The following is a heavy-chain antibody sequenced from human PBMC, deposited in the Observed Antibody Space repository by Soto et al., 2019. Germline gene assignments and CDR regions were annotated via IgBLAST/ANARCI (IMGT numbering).Heavy chain of an antibody. CDR2: INVYNGNT. D-gene: IGHD3-10*01. J-gene: IGHJ5*02. Sequence: ASVKVSCKASCYTFTNYGISWVRQAPGQGLEWMGWINVYNGNTKYAQKVQGRVTMTTDTSTSTAYMELRSLRSDDTAVYYCARGVGSGSYYNQYNWFDPWGQGTLVPVSS. V-gene: IGHV1-18*01. CDR1: CYTFTNYG. CDR3: ARGVGSGSYYNQYNWFDP.